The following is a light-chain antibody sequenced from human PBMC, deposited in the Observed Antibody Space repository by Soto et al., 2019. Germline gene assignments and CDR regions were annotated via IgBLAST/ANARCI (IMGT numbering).Light chain of an antibody. V-gene: IGLV1-51*01. CDR1: SSNIETNP. Sequence: QSVLTQPPSVSAAPGQKVTISCSGSSSNIETNPVSWYRHLPGTVPKLLIHNDDKRPSGIPDRFSGSKSGTSATLGITGLQTGDEADYYCGTWDASLSAGVFGGGTKATVL. CDR3: GTWDASLSAGV. J-gene: IGLJ2*01. CDR2: NDD.